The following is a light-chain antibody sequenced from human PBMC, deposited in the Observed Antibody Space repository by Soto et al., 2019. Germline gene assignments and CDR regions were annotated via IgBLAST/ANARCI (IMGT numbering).Light chain of an antibody. CDR3: CSYAGSPRYV. V-gene: IGLV2-11*01. J-gene: IGLJ1*01. CDR1: SSDVGVYNY. CDR2: DVS. Sequence: QSALTQPRSVSGSPGQSVTISCTGTSSDVGVYNYVSWYQQHPGKAPKVMIYDVSERPSGVPDRFSGSKSGNTASLTISGLQAEDEADYYCCSYAGSPRYVFGTGTKVNVL.